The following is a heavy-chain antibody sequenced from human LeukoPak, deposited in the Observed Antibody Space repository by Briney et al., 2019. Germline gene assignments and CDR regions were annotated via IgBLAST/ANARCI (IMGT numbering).Heavy chain of an antibody. CDR1: GFTFSRYW. J-gene: IGHJ4*02. CDR2: IKNDGSEE. Sequence: PGGSLRLSCAASGFTFSRYWMRWVRQAPGKGLEGVANIKNDGSEEYYVDSVKGRFTISRDNARNSLFLQMNSLTVEDTAVYYCARAIRGSAVDTGDRWGQGTLATVFS. V-gene: IGHV3-7*01. CDR3: ARAIRGSAVDTGDR. D-gene: IGHD3-10*01.